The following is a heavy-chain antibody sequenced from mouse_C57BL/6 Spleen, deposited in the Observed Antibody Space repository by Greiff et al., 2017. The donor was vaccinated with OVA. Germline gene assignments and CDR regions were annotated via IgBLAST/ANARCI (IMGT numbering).Heavy chain of an antibody. V-gene: IGHV1-12*01. CDR1: GYTFTSYN. J-gene: IGHJ1*03. CDR2: LYPGNGDT. D-gene: IGHD1-1*01. Sequence: LQQSGAELVRPGASVKMSCKASGYTFTSYNMHWVKQTPRQGLEWIGALYPGNGDTSYNQKFKGKATLTVDKSSSTAYMQLSSLTSEDSAVYFCAKSHDYGSSWYFDVWGTGTTVTVSS. CDR3: AKSHDYGSSWYFDV.